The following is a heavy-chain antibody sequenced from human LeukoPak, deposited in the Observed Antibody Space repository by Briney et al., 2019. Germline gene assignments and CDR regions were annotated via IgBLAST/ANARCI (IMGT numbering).Heavy chain of an antibody. CDR2: ISRNSGSI. CDR1: GFTFDDYA. Sequence: GGSLRLSCAATGFTFDDYAMHWVRQAPGKGLEWVSGISRNSGSIGYADSVKGRFTISRDNSKNTLYVQMNSLRDDDTAVYYCAKDGRWLEDHFDRWGQGTLVTVSS. CDR3: AKDGRWLEDHFDR. D-gene: IGHD5-24*01. J-gene: IGHJ4*02. V-gene: IGHV3-9*01.